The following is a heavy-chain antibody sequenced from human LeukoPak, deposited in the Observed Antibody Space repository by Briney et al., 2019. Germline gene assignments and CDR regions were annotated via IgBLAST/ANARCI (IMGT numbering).Heavy chain of an antibody. Sequence: SGGSLRLACAVSGFSFTTHAMSWVRQTPGRGLEWVSTISATGKESYYADSVKGRFSISRDNSKNTLCLQMNSLRVEDTALYYCADPPFDPWGQGTLVTVSS. J-gene: IGHJ5*02. CDR3: ADPPFDP. CDR1: GFSFTTHA. V-gene: IGHV3-23*01. CDR2: ISATGKES.